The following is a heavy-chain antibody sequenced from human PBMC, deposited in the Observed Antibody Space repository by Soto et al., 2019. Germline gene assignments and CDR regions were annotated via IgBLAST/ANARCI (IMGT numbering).Heavy chain of an antibody. J-gene: IGHJ6*02. CDR2: IKSKTDGGTT. V-gene: IGHV3-15*07. CDR1: GFTFSNAW. Sequence: GGSLRLSCAASGFTFSNAWMNWVRQAPGKGLEWVGRIKSKTDGGTTDYAAPVKGRFTISRDDSKNTLYLQMNSLKTEDTAVYYCTTVRSWNYLFLGYYGMDVWGQGTTVTVSS. D-gene: IGHD1-7*01. CDR3: TTVRSWNYLFLGYYGMDV.